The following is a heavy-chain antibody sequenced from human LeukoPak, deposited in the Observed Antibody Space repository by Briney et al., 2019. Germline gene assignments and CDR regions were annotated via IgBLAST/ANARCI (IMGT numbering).Heavy chain of an antibody. V-gene: IGHV1-69*05. CDR3: VFGVAAAGTLKGSYFDY. CDR1: GGTFSSYA. D-gene: IGHD6-13*01. CDR2: IIPIFGTA. J-gene: IGHJ4*02. Sequence: ASVKVSCKASGGTFSSYAISWVRQAPGQGLEWMGGIIPIFGTANYAQKFQGRVTITTDESTSTAYMELSSLRSEDTAVYYCVFGVAAAGTLKGSYFDYGGQGTLVTVSS.